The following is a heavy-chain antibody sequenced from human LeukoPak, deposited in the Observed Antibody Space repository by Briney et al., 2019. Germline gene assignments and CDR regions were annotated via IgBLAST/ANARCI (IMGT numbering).Heavy chain of an antibody. V-gene: IGHV3-23*01. J-gene: IGHJ4*02. Sequence: GGSLRLSCAASGFSFPPYAMGWVRQAPGKGLQWVSALGDSGASTYYADSVNGPLNMSRDNSKNMLYLQMNSLREDDTAVYYCAKGDSGSYPASRRFDYWGKGTLVTVSS. CDR3: AKGDSGSYPASRRFDY. CDR1: GFSFPPYA. D-gene: IGHD1-26*01. CDR2: LGDSGAST.